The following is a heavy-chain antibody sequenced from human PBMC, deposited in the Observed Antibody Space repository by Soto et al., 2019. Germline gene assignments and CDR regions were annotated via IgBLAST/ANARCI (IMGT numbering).Heavy chain of an antibody. D-gene: IGHD1-1*01. J-gene: IGHJ4*01. V-gene: IGHV3-23*01. CDR2: ISHSGGTT. CDR3: AKGRGQNWNFDY. Sequence: EVQLLESGGGSVQPGGSLRLSSAASGFTFNNYAMHWVRWPPGKGLEWVSSISHSGGTTYYAYSVKGRFSISRDSLAGTLYLQMNGLRAEDTALYYCAKGRGQNWNFDYWADGTLVTVSP. CDR1: GFTFNNYA.